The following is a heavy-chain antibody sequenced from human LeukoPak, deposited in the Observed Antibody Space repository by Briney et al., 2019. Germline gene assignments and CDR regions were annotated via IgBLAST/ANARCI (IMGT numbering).Heavy chain of an antibody. CDR1: GVSISSYY. CDR2: IHYSGNT. J-gene: IGHJ4*02. V-gene: IGHV4-59*01. Sequence: SETLSLTCTVSGVSISSYYWSWIRQPPGKGLEYIGYIHYSGNTNYNPSLKSRVTISVDTSKNQFSLKLSSVTAADTAVYYCARGTSSLDYWGQGTLVTVSS. CDR3: ARGTSSLDY.